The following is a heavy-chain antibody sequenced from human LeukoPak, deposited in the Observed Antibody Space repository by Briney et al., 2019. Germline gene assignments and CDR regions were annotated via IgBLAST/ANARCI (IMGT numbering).Heavy chain of an antibody. J-gene: IGHJ4*02. CDR1: GYTFTNYD. D-gene: IGHD1-26*01. Sequence: ASVKVFCKTSGYTFTNYDINWVRQATGQGLEWMGWMNPKSGNTGSAQRFQGRVTMTRDTSISTAYMELSSLRSEDTAVYYCARVWGAIDYWGLGTLVTVSS. V-gene: IGHV1-8*01. CDR3: ARVWGAIDY. CDR2: MNPKSGNT.